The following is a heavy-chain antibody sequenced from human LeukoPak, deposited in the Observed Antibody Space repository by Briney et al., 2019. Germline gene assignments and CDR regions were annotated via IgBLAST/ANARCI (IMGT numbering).Heavy chain of an antibody. D-gene: IGHD2-15*01. CDR3: GRGDLWRELDH. CDR2: ISAYNGNT. Sequence: ASVKVSCKASGYIFNTDGFSWVRQAPGQRLEWLGWISAYNGNTDYPQKLQGRVTLTTDTSTSTVYMELTSLRSKDTAIYYCGRGDLWRELDHWGQGTLVTVSS. V-gene: IGHV1-18*01. J-gene: IGHJ4*02. CDR1: GYIFNTDG.